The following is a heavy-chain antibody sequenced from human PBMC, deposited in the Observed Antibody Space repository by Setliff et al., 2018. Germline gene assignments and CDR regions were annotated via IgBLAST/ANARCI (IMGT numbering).Heavy chain of an antibody. Sequence: GGSLRLSCAASGFTFNNYFMIWVRQTPGKGLEWVSSISNSGGEIHYADSVKGRFTISRDNPRSTLYLQMNSLRAEDTALYYCANYEQRPRNLDYWGQGTLVTVSS. CDR2: ISNSGGEI. D-gene: IGHD6-25*01. CDR1: GFTFNNYF. J-gene: IGHJ4*02. V-gene: IGHV3-23*01. CDR3: ANYEQRPRNLDY.